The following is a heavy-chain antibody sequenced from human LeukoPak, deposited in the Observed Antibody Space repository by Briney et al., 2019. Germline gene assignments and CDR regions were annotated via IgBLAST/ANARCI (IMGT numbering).Heavy chain of an antibody. V-gene: IGHV3-23*01. Sequence: PGASLRLSCAASGVTFSNYAMSWGREAPGKGLEWVSDITGRGGNTYYADSVKGRFTISRDNSKNTQYLQMNSLRAEDTAVYYCAKWGDYDVLTGYYVSDYWGQGTLVTVSS. CDR1: GVTFSNYA. J-gene: IGHJ4*02. CDR2: ITGRGGNT. D-gene: IGHD3-9*01. CDR3: AKWGDYDVLTGYYVSDY.